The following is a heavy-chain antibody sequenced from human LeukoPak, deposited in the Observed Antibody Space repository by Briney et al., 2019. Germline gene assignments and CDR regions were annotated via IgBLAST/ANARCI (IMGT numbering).Heavy chain of an antibody. CDR1: GGSISSHY. V-gene: IGHV4-59*11. J-gene: IGHJ4*02. CDR3: ARGGYDFWSGYGKFDY. D-gene: IGHD3-3*01. CDR2: IYYRGSI. Sequence: SETLSLTCTVSGGSISSHYWSWIRQPPGKGLEWIGYIYYRGSINYNPSLKSRVTISVDTSKNQFSLKLSSVTAADTAVYYCARGGYDFWSGYGKFDYWGQGTLVTVSS.